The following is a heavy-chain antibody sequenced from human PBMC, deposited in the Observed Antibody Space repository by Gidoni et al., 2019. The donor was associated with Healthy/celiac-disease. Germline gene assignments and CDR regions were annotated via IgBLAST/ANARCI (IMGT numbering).Heavy chain of an antibody. V-gene: IGHV3-21*01. D-gene: IGHD3-3*01. J-gene: IGHJ6*02. CDR1: GFTFSSYR. Sequence: EVQLVESGGGLVKPGGSLSLSCAASGFTFSSYRMNWVRQAPGKGLEWVSSISSSSSYIYYADSVKGRFTISRDNAKNSLYLQMNSLRAEDTAVYYCASYHTNYDFWSGYGYGMDVWGQGTTVTVSS. CDR3: ASYHTNYDFWSGYGYGMDV. CDR2: ISSSSSYI.